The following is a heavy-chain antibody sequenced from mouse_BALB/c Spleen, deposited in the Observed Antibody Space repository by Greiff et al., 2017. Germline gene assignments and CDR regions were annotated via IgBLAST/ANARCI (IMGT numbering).Heavy chain of an antibody. CDR3: AREDGYDGYYFDY. D-gene: IGHD2-2*01. V-gene: IGHV5-15*02. CDR1: GFTFSDYG. Sequence: EVKLMESGGGLVQPGGSRKLSCAASGFTFSDYGMAWVRQAPGKGPEWVAFISNLAYSIYYADTVTGRFTISRENAKNTLYLEMSSLRSEDTAMYYCAREDGYDGYYFDYWGQGTTLTVSS. J-gene: IGHJ2*01. CDR2: ISNLAYSI.